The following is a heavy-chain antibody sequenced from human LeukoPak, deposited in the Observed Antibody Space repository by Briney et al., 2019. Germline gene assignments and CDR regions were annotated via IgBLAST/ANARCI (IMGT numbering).Heavy chain of an antibody. J-gene: IGHJ4*02. CDR3: AKDRADCSNTSCYAFFDY. CDR1: GFTFSNYA. D-gene: IGHD2-2*01. CDR2: ISGSGGST. V-gene: IGHV3-23*01. Sequence: GGSLRFSCAASGFTFSNYAINWVRQAPGKGLEWVSAISGSGGSTFYANSVKGRFTISRDNSKNTLYLQMNSLRAEDTAVYYCAKDRADCSNTSCYAFFDYWGQGTLVTVSS.